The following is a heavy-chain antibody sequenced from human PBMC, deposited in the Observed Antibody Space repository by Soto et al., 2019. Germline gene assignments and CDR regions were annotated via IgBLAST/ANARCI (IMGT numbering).Heavy chain of an antibody. CDR1: GFTFSNAW. CDR3: TTEIMITFGGVIVPYYFDY. D-gene: IGHD3-16*02. Sequence: GGSLRLSCAASGFTFSNAWMSWVRQAPGKGLEWVGRIKSKTDGGTTDYAAPVKGRFTISRDDSKNTLYLQMNSLKTEDTAVYYCTTEIMITFGGVIVPYYFDYWGQGTLVTVSS. J-gene: IGHJ4*02. V-gene: IGHV3-15*01. CDR2: IKSKTDGGTT.